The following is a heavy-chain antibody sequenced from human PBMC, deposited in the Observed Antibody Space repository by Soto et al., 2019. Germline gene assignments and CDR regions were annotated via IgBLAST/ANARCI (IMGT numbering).Heavy chain of an antibody. D-gene: IGHD3-10*01. J-gene: IGHJ4*02. CDR3: ARAPTYYGSGSYHFDY. Sequence: SSVKVSCQASGYTFTGYYMHWVRQAPGQGLEWMGWINPNSGGTNYAQKFQGRVTMTRDTSISTAYMELSRLRSDDTAVYYCARAPTYYGSGSYHFDYWGQGTLVSVSS. CDR2: INPNSGGT. V-gene: IGHV1-2*02. CDR1: GYTFTGYY.